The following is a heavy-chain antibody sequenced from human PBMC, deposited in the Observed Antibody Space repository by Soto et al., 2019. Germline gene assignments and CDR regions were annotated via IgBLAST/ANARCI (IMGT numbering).Heavy chain of an antibody. CDR1: GFTFSSYA. CDR2: IGVSGDTT. Sequence: PGGSLRLSCAASGFTFSSYAMSWVRQAPGKGLEWVSAIGVSGDTTYYADSVKGRFTISRDNSKNTLYLQMGSLRAEETAVYYCAKVRRFGELRSLYWGQGTLVTGSS. V-gene: IGHV3-23*01. D-gene: IGHD3-10*01. J-gene: IGHJ4*02. CDR3: AKVRRFGELRSLY.